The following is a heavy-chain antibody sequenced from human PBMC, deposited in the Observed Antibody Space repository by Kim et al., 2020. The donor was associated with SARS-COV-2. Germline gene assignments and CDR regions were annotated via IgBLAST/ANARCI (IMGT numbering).Heavy chain of an antibody. D-gene: IGHD5-12*01. CDR3: ARGWLQNSFDY. CDR1: GFSCSLFS. Sequence: GGSLRLSCAASGFSCSLFSMDWVRQAPGKGLEWVAYISSGGDTIHYSDSANGRFTISRDNARNSVSMQMNNLRDEDTAVYYCARGWLQNSFDYWGQGTPVTVSS. V-gene: IGHV3-48*02. CDR2: ISSGGDTI. J-gene: IGHJ4*02.